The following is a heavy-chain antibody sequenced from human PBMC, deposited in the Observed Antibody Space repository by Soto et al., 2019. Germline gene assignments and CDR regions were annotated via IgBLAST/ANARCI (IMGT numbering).Heavy chain of an antibody. CDR2: IKSKTDGGTT. Sequence: PGGSLRLSCAASGFTFSNARMSWVRQAPGKGLEWVGRIKSKTDGGTTDYAAPVKGRFTISRDDSKNTLYLQMNSLKTEDTAVYYCTTDLKSYLWPAVYFQHWGQGTLVTVSS. V-gene: IGHV3-15*01. D-gene: IGHD1-26*01. J-gene: IGHJ1*01. CDR1: GFTFSNAR. CDR3: TTDLKSYLWPAVYFQH.